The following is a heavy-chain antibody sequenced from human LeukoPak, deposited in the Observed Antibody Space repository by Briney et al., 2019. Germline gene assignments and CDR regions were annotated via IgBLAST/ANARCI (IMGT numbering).Heavy chain of an antibody. V-gene: IGHV3-74*01. CDR3: ARNPDRNYYNYYGMYV. CDR2: INSDGGST. D-gene: IGHD3-22*01. Sequence: GGSLRLSCAASGFTFSSYCMHWVRQAPGKGLVWVSRINSDGGSTNYADSVKGRFTISRDNAKNTLYLQMNSLRAEDTAVYYCARNPDRNYYNYYGMYVWGQGTT. CDR1: GFTFSSYC. J-gene: IGHJ6*01.